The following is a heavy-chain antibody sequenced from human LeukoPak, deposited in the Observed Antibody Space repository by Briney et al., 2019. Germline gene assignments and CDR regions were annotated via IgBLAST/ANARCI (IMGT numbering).Heavy chain of an antibody. CDR1: GFTFSSYG. CDR3: AGRGRGVGTAYYYYYMDV. J-gene: IGHJ6*03. CDR2: ISGGGYIT. V-gene: IGHV3-23*01. D-gene: IGHD5-24*01. Sequence: PGGSLRLSCTASGFTFSSYGMSWVRQAPGKGLEWVSGISGGGYITYYADSVKGRFTISRDSSKDTLYLQMNSLRAEDTAVYYCAGRGRGVGTAYYYYYMDVWGKGTTVTISS.